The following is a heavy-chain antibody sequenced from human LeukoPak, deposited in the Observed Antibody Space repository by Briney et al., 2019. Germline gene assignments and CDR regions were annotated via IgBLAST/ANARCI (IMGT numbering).Heavy chain of an antibody. D-gene: IGHD3-22*01. Sequence: ASVRVSCKASGYTFTSYGISWVRQAPGQGLEWMGWISACNGNTNYAQKLQGRVTMTTDTSTSTAYMELRSLRSDDTVAYYCARDRYASYYYDSSGYVFDYWGQGTLVTVSS. CDR2: ISACNGNT. CDR3: ARDRYASYYYDSSGYVFDY. CDR1: GYTFTSYG. J-gene: IGHJ4*02. V-gene: IGHV1-18*01.